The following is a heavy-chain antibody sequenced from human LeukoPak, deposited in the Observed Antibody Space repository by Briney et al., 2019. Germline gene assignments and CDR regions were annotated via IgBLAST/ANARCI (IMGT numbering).Heavy chain of an antibody. Sequence: SETLSLTCAVSGGSISSGGYSWSWIRQPPGKGLEWIGYIYHSGSTYYNPSLKSRVTISVDTSKNQFSLKLSSVTAADTAVYYCARGYCSSTSCPYYYGMDVWGQGTTVTVSS. CDR2: IYHSGST. CDR1: GGSISSGGYS. J-gene: IGHJ6*02. CDR3: ARGYCSSTSCPYYYGMDV. V-gene: IGHV4-30-2*05. D-gene: IGHD2-2*01.